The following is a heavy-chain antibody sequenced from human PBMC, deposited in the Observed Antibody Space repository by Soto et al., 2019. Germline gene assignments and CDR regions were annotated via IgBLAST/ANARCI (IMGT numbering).Heavy chain of an antibody. D-gene: IGHD3-3*01. CDR1: GYTFTSYA. J-gene: IGHJ5*02. V-gene: IGHV1-3*01. CDR3: ALYDFWSGYQYNWFDP. Sequence: ASVKVSCKASGYTFTSYAMHWVRQAPGQRLEWMGWINAGNGNTKYSQKFQGRVTITRDTSASTAYMELSSLRSEDTAVYYCALYDFWSGYQYNWFDPWGQGTLVTVSS. CDR2: INAGNGNT.